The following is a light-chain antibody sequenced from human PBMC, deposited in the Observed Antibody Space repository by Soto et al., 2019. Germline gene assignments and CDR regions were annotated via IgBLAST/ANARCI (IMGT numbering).Light chain of an antibody. J-gene: IGKJ4*01. V-gene: IGKV3-20*01. Sequence: EIVLTQSPGTLSLSPGERATLSCRSIQSVSSTKLAWYQQRPGQAPRLLIFGASNRATGVPDRFSGSGSGTDFTLAISRLEPEDFAVYYCQQFGSSPLLTFGGGTKVDIK. CDR3: QQFGSSPLLT. CDR2: GAS. CDR1: QSVSSTK.